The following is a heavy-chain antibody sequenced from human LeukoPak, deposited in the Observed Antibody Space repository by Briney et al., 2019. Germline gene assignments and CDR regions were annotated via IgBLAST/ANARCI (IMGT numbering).Heavy chain of an antibody. CDR1: GGTFSSYA. Sequence: ASVKVSCKASGGTFSSYAISWVRQAPGQGLEWMGGIIPIFGTANYAQKFQGRVTITADESTSTAYMELSSLRSEDTAVYYCARRVFVPKYSSSSTNYYGMDVWGQGTTVTVSS. CDR2: IIPIFGTA. V-gene: IGHV1-69*01. CDR3: ARRVFVPKYSSSSTNYYGMDV. J-gene: IGHJ6*02. D-gene: IGHD6-6*01.